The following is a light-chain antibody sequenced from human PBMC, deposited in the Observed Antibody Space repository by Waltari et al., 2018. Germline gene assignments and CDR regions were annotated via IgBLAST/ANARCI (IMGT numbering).Light chain of an antibody. CDR1: KLADKS. CDR3: QVWDSSTDHSWV. J-gene: IGLJ3*02. Sequence: YVLPQPPSVSVAPGESARITCGGDKLADKSVHWYQQRPGQAPVLVILYDHDRLSEIPKRFSGSKSGNTATLTIIRVEAGDAADYYCQVWDSSTDHSWVFGGGTRLTVL. CDR2: YDH. V-gene: IGLV3-21*04.